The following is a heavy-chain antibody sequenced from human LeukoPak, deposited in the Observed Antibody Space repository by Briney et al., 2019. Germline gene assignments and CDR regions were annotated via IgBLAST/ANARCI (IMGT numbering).Heavy chain of an antibody. V-gene: IGHV1-2*02. D-gene: IGHD3-22*01. CDR2: INPNSGGT. J-gene: IGHJ4*02. CDR1: GYTFTGYY. CDR3: ARSYYYDSSGYYY. Sequence: ASVKVSCKASGYTFTGYYMHWVRQAPGQGLEWMGWINPNSGGTNYAQKFQGRVTMTRDTSISTAYMELSRLRSDDTAVYCCARSYYYDSSGYYYWGQGTLVTVSS.